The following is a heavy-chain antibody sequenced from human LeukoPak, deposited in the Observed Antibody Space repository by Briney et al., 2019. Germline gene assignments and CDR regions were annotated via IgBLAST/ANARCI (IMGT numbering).Heavy chain of an antibody. V-gene: IGHV3-49*04. Sequence: PGGSLRLSCTASGFTFGDYAMSWVRQAPGKGLEWVGFIRSKAYGGTTEYAASVKGRFTISRDDSKSIAYLQMNSLKTEDTAVYYCTRASEQWLGRLDYWGQGTLVTVSS. CDR3: TRASEQWLGRLDY. J-gene: IGHJ4*02. CDR1: GFTFGDYA. D-gene: IGHD6-19*01. CDR2: IRSKAYGGTT.